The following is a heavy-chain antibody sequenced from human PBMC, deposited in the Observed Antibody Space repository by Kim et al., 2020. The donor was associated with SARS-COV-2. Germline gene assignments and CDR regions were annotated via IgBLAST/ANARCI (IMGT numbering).Heavy chain of an antibody. Sequence: SETLSLTCAVSGGSISSSNWWSWVRQPPGKGLEWIGEIYHSGSTNYNPSLKSRVTISVDKSKNQFSLKLSSVTAADTAVYYCARDLARWLHQDWYFDLWGRGTLVTVSS. J-gene: IGHJ2*01. D-gene: IGHD5-12*01. CDR2: IYHSGST. V-gene: IGHV4-4*02. CDR1: GGSISSSNW. CDR3: ARDLARWLHQDWYFDL.